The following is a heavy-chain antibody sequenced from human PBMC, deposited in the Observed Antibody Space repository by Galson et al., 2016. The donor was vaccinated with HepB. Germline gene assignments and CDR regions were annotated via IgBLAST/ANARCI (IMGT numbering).Heavy chain of an antibody. CDR3: ARAQNGFCSGDSCYLAYYYYPMDV. CDR2: IRGSASNT. D-gene: IGHD2-15*01. V-gene: IGHV3-23*01. CDR1: GFTFSSYA. Sequence: SLRLSCAASGFTFSSYAMSWVRQVPGKGLEWVSAIRGSASNTYYADSVKGRFTISRDNSKNTLFLQMNSLRAEDTAVYFCARAQNGFCSGDSCYLAYYYYPMDVWGQGTTVTVSS. J-gene: IGHJ6*02.